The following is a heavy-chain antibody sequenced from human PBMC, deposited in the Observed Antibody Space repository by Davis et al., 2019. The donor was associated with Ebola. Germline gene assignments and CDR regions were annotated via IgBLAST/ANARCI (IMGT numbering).Heavy chain of an antibody. Sequence: ASVKVSCKASGYTFTSYGISWVRQAPGQGLEWMGWISAYNGNTNYAQKLQGRVTMTTDTSTSTAYMELRSLRSDDTAVYYCARGGHDIVVVPAAMASYYYYGMDVWGQGTTVTVSS. CDR1: GYTFTSYG. J-gene: IGHJ6*02. CDR2: ISAYNGNT. D-gene: IGHD2-2*01. CDR3: ARGGHDIVVVPAAMASYYYYGMDV. V-gene: IGHV1-18*01.